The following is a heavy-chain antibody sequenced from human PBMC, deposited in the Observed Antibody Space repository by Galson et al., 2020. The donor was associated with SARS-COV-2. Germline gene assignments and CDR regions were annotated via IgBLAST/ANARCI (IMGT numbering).Heavy chain of an antibody. J-gene: IGHJ6*02. CDR2: INPKSGGT. Sequence: ASVKVSCKASGYTFTDYYIHWVRQAPGQGLEWMGWINPKSGGTNYAQKFEGRVTMTRDTSITTAYMALSRLRADDTAVYYCARLRYYVVLTGYIVDVWGQGTMVTVSS. CDR1: GYTFTDYY. CDR3: ARLRYYVVLTGYIVDV. V-gene: IGHV1-2*02. D-gene: IGHD3-9*01.